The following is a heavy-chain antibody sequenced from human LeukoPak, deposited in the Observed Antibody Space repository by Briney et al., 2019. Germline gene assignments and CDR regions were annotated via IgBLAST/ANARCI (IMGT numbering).Heavy chain of an antibody. V-gene: IGHV4-4*07. D-gene: IGHD3-22*01. CDR3: ARSAVDTADSDY. CDR1: GGSISNYY. CDR2: ISTSGST. J-gene: IGHJ4*02. Sequence: SETLSLTCTVSGGSISNYYWSWIRQPAGRGLEWIGRISTSGSTNYNPSLRSRVTMSVDTSTNQFSLKLSSVTAADTAVFYCARSAVDTADSDYWGQGTLLIVSS.